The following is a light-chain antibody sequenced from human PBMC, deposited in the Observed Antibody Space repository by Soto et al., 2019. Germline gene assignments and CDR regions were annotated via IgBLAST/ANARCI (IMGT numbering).Light chain of an antibody. V-gene: IGKV1-39*01. J-gene: IGKJ1*01. Sequence: DIQMTQSPSSLSASVGDGVTITCRASHNSNNYLNWYQQKPGKAPNLLIYAASTLQSGVPSRFSGSGSGTDFTLTISSLQPEDFATYYCQQSYSILRTFGQGTKV. CDR3: QQSYSILRT. CDR2: AAS. CDR1: HNSNNY.